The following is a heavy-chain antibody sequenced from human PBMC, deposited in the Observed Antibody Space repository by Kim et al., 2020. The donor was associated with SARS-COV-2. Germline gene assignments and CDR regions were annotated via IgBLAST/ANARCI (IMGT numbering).Heavy chain of an antibody. CDR3: ARGYIE. J-gene: IGHJ4*02. Sequence: YLRGLTYYTPALKSRVPISVDTSKNRFSLKLSSVTAADTAVYYCARGYIEWGQGTLVTVSS. V-gene: IGHV4-39*01. D-gene: IGHD2-2*02. CDR2: YLRGLT.